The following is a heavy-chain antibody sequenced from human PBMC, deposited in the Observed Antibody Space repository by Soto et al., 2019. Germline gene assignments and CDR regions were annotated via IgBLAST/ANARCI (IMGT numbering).Heavy chain of an antibody. D-gene: IGHD6-19*01. Sequence: PSQTLSLTFAISGDSVSINIGAWNWIRHSPSRGLEWLGRTYYRSKWYNDYAVSVKSRITINPDTSKNQFSLQLNSVTPEDTAVYYCATSLGSGWSPFDYWGQGTLVTVSS. CDR1: GDSVSINIGA. V-gene: IGHV6-1*01. CDR3: ATSLGSGWSPFDY. CDR2: TYYRSKWYN. J-gene: IGHJ4*02.